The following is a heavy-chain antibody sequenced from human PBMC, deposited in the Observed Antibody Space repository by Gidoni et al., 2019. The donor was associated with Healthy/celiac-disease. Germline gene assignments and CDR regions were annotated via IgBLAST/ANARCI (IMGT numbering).Heavy chain of an antibody. D-gene: IGHD3-16*01. V-gene: IGHV3-21*01. Sequence: EVQLVESGGGLVKPGGSLRLSCAASGFTFSSYSMNWVRQAPGKGLEWVSSISSSSSYIYYADSVKGRFTISRDNAKNSLYLQMNSLRAEDTAVYYCARDSANYVHYYYYGMDVWGQGTTVTVSS. CDR2: ISSSSSYI. J-gene: IGHJ6*02. CDR3: ARDSANYVHYYYYGMDV. CDR1: GFTFSSYS.